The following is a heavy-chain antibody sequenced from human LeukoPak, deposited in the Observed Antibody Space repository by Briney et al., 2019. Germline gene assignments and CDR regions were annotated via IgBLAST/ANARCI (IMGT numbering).Heavy chain of an antibody. CDR2: IIPIFGTA. D-gene: IGHD2-15*01. Sequence: GASVKVSCKASGGTFSIYAISWVRQAPGQGLEWMGGIIPIFGTANYAQKFQGRVTITADESTSTAYMELSSLRSEDTAVYYCARRGLLLSYGMDVWGQGTTVTVSS. V-gene: IGHV1-69*01. J-gene: IGHJ6*02. CDR3: ARRGLLLSYGMDV. CDR1: GGTFSIYA.